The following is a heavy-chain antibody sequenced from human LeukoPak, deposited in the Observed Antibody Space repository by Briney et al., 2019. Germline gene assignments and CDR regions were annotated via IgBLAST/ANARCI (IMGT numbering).Heavy chain of an antibody. V-gene: IGHV3-23*01. Sequence: PGGSLRLSCAASGFTFSSSAMSWVRQAPGEGLEWVSGISSSGYSTYYADSVKGRFTISRDNSKNTMYLHLNSLRAEDTAIYYCAKLAANDFWSGSYNRYFDYWGQGTLVTVSS. J-gene: IGHJ4*02. CDR3: AKLAANDFWSGSYNRYFDY. D-gene: IGHD3-3*01. CDR2: ISSSGYST. CDR1: GFTFSSSA.